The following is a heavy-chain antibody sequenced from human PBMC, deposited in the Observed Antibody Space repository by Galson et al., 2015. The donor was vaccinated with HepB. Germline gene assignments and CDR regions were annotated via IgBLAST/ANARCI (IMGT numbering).Heavy chain of an antibody. V-gene: IGHV3-23*01. CDR2: ISGGGGTT. Sequence: SLRLSCAASGFTFSSYAMSWVRQAPGKGLEWVSAISGGGGTTYYADSVKGRFTISRDNSKNTLYLQMNSLRAEDTAVYYCAKAHSPLHHTNDFWPFDYWGQGTLVTVSS. CDR1: GFTFSSYA. CDR3: AKAHSPLHHTNDFWPFDY. D-gene: IGHD3-3*01. J-gene: IGHJ4*02.